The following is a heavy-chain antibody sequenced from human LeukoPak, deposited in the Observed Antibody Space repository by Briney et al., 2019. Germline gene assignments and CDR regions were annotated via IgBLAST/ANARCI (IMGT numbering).Heavy chain of an antibody. V-gene: IGHV3-7*01. CDR1: GFSFTTYW. D-gene: IGHD3-16*01. Sequence: GGSLRPSCAASGFSFTTYWMTWVRQAPGKGLEWVANLSPVGSDKFYVDSVKGRFTIFRDNAKSSVYLQMSSLRVEDTAVYYCARDAYTSASDSWGQGTLVSVSS. CDR3: ARDAYTSASDS. CDR2: LSPVGSDK. J-gene: IGHJ5*01.